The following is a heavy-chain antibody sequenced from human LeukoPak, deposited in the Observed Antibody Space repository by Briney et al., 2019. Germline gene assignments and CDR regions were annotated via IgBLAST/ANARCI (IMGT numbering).Heavy chain of an antibody. D-gene: IGHD4-23*01. Sequence: GGSLRLSCAGSGFTFSNYGMNWVRQAPGKGLEWISYIGSGSYTIYYADSVKGRFTTFRDNAKNSLYLQMNGLRAEDTAVYYCARVTTVGGRYLDLWGRGTLVTVSS. V-gene: IGHV3-48*04. CDR2: IGSGSYTI. J-gene: IGHJ2*01. CDR1: GFTFSNYG. CDR3: ARVTTVGGRYLDL.